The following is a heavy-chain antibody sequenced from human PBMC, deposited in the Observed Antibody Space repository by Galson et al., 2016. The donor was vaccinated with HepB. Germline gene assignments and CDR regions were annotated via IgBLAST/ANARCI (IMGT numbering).Heavy chain of an antibody. J-gene: IGHJ3*01. Sequence: SLRLSCATSGFTFSSYGMHWVRQAPGKGLEWVAVISYDGSNKYYADSVKGRFTISRDNSKNTLYLQINSLRAEDTAVYYCAKSHLLLTYYYDSGGLDALDGWSQGTVVTVSS. CDR2: ISYDGSNK. D-gene: IGHD3-22*01. V-gene: IGHV3-30*18. CDR3: AKSHLLLTYYYDSGGLDALDG. CDR1: GFTFSSYG.